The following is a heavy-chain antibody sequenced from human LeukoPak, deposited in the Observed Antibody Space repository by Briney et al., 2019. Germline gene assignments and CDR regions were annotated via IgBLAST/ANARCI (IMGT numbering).Heavy chain of an antibody. CDR3: ARHNPKSLGNFDY. D-gene: IGHD1-14*01. Sequence: PSETLSLTCTVSGXSISSSSDYWGWIRQPPGKGREWIGSIYYSGSTYYNPSLKSRVTISVDTSKNQFSLKLSSVTAADTAVFYCARHNPKSLGNFDYWGRGTLVSVSS. V-gene: IGHV4-39*01. CDR2: IYYSGST. J-gene: IGHJ4*02. CDR1: GXSISSSSDY.